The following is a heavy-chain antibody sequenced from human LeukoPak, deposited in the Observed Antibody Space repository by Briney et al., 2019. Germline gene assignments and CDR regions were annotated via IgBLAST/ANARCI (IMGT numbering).Heavy chain of an antibody. Sequence: GRSLRLSCAASGFTFSSYGMHWVRQAPGKGLEWVAVISYDGSNKYYADSVKGRFTISRDNSKSTLYLQMNSLRAGDTAVYYCAKGGLWFGGQGTLVTVSS. D-gene: IGHD3-10*01. CDR1: GFTFSSYG. V-gene: IGHV3-30*18. CDR2: ISYDGSNK. CDR3: AKGGLWF. J-gene: IGHJ4*02.